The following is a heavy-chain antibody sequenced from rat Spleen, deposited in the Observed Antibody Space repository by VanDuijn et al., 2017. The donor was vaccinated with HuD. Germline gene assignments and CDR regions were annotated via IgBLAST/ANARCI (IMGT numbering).Heavy chain of an antibody. CDR2: VTSGGNNI. J-gene: IGHJ3*01. Sequence: EVQLVESGGGLVQPGRSMKLSCAASGFTFSNFPMAWVRQAPTKGLEWVATVTSGGNNIYYRDSVKGRFTGSRDNAKSTVYLQMNSLRSEDTATYYCTREIIRGTKDWFTHWGQGTLVTVSS. D-gene: IGHD4-3*01. V-gene: IGHV5-46*01. CDR1: GFTFSNFP. CDR3: TREIIRGTKDWFTH.